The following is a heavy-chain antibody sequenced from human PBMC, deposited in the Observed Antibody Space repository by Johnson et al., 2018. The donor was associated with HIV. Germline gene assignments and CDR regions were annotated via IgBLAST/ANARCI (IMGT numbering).Heavy chain of an antibody. CDR2: IQSGGVT. J-gene: IGHJ3*02. V-gene: IGHV3-66*01. CDR3: AKDGMVAGSGGADAFDI. D-gene: IGHD6-19*01. Sequence: VQLVESEGGLVKPGGSLRLSCTASGFSVSSNYMRWVRTAPGTGLKWVAIIQSGGVTYPADSVKGRFTISRDHSKNTLYLQMNSRRAEDTAIYYCAKDGMVAGSGGADAFDIWGQGTMVTVSS. CDR1: GFSVSSNY.